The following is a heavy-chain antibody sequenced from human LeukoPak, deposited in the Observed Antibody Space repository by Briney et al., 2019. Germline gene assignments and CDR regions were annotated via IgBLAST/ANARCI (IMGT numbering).Heavy chain of an antibody. CDR2: INHSGST. CDR3: ARASALVWHDY. CDR1: GGSFSGYY. Sequence: SETLSLTCAVYGGSFSGYYWSWIRKPPGKGQEWIGEINHSGSTNYNPSLKRRVTISVDTSKKQFSLKVSSVTAADTAVYYCARASALVWHDYWGQGTLVAVSS. J-gene: IGHJ4*02. D-gene: IGHD6-6*01. V-gene: IGHV4-34*01.